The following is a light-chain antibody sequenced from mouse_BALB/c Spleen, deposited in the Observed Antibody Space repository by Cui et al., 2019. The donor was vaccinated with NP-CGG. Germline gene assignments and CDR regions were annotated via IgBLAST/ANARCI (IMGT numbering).Light chain of an antibody. CDR3: GLWYSNHWV. Sequence: QAVVTQESALTTSPGETGTLTCRSSTGAVTSSNYANWVQEKPDHLFTGLIGGTNNRAPGVPARFSGSLIGDKAALTITGAQTEDEATYFCGLWYSNHWVFGGGTKLTVL. CDR1: TGAVTSSNY. V-gene: IGLV1*01. CDR2: GTN. J-gene: IGLJ1*01.